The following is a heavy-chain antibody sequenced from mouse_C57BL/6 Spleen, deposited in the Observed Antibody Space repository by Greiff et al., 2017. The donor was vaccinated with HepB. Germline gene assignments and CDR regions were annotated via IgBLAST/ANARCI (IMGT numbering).Heavy chain of an antibody. CDR2: IYPGSGNT. V-gene: IGHV1-66*01. CDR3: ARRSNYDYFDY. D-gene: IGHD2-5*01. Sequence: VQRVESGPELVKPGASVKISCKASGYSFTSYYIHWVKQRPGQGLEWIGWIYPGSGNTKYNEKFKGKATLTADTSSSTAYMQLSSLTSEDSAVYYCARRSNYDYFDYWGQGTTLTVSS. J-gene: IGHJ2*01. CDR1: GYSFTSYY.